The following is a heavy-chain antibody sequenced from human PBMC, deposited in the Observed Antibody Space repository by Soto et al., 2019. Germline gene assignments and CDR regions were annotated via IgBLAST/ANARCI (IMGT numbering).Heavy chain of an antibody. D-gene: IGHD6-19*01. CDR2: ISYDGSNK. Sequence: QVQLVESGGGVVQPGRSLRLSCAASGFTFSSYGMHWVRQAPGKGLEWVAVISYDGSNKDYADSVKGRFTISRDNSKNTLYLQMNSLRAEDTAVYYCAKEGRWYSSGWYSWGQGTLVTVSS. CDR1: GFTFSSYG. V-gene: IGHV3-30*18. CDR3: AKEGRWYSSGWYS. J-gene: IGHJ4*02.